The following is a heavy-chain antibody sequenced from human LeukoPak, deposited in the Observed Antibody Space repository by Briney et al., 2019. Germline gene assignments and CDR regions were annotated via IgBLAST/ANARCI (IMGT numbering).Heavy chain of an antibody. J-gene: IGHJ3*02. V-gene: IGHV1-46*01. CDR2: INPSGGST. Sequence: ASVKVSCKASGYTFTSYGISWVRQAPGQGLEWMGIINPSGGSTSYAQKFQGRVTMTRDTSTSTVYMELSSLRSEDTAVYYCARETYAFDIWGQGTMVTVSS. CDR3: ARETYAFDI. CDR1: GYTFTSYG.